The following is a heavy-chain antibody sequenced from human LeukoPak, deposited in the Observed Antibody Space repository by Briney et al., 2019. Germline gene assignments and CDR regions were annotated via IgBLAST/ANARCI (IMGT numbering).Heavy chain of an antibody. Sequence: GGSLRLSCVASGFTFSNYWMNWVRQAPGKGLEWVANIKEDGSEKYYVDSVKGRFTISRDNAKNSVYLQMSSLRDEDTAVFYRARGRRDTQYQVFDYWGQGTLVTVSS. CDR2: IKEDGSEK. CDR3: ARGRRDTQYQVFDY. V-gene: IGHV3-7*01. J-gene: IGHJ4*02. CDR1: GFTFSNYW. D-gene: IGHD2-2*01.